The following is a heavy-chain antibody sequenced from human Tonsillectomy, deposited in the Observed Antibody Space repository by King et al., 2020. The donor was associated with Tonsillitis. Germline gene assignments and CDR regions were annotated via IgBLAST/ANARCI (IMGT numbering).Heavy chain of an antibody. CDR3: FCYSSISRTGDY. CDR2: IIPIFGTP. D-gene: IGHD2-21*02. V-gene: IGHV1-69*01. J-gene: IGHJ4*02. Sequence: VQLVQSGAEVKKSGSSVKVSCKASGGTFSSFAISWVRQAPGQGLEWMGGIIPIFGTPNYAQRFQGRVTITADESTSPAYMELSSLKSEDTAVYYCFCYSSISRTGDYWGQGTLVTVSS. CDR1: GGTFSSFA.